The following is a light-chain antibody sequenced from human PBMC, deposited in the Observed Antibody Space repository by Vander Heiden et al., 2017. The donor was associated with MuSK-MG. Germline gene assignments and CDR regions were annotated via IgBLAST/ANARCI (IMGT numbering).Light chain of an antibody. CDR2: GAF. Sequence: EIVMTQSPATLSVSPGERATLSCRASQSISDKLAWYQQKPGQAPRLLIYGAFIRATGIPARFSGSGSGTEFTLSISSLQSEDFAVYYCQQYNKWPPLTFGQGTRMEIK. J-gene: IGKJ5*01. V-gene: IGKV3-15*01. CDR3: QQYNKWPPLT. CDR1: QSISDK.